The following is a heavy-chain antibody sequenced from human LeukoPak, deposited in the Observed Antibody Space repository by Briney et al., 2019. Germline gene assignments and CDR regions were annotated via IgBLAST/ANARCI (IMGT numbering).Heavy chain of an antibody. V-gene: IGHV3-48*01. CDR1: GFTFSDYS. Sequence: GGSPRLSCVVSGFTFSDYSMNWVRQPPGKGLEWISYISTGGDTIYYADSVRGRFTISSDNAKKSLYLQMNSLRAEDTAVYYCARGPPLFAPWGQGTLVTVSS. CDR2: ISTGGDTI. J-gene: IGHJ5*02. CDR3: ARGPPLFAP.